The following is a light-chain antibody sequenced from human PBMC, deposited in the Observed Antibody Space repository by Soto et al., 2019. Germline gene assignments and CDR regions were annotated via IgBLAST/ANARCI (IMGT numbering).Light chain of an antibody. J-gene: IGKJ1*01. CDR2: AAS. Sequence: DIQMTQSPSSLSASVGDRVTITCRTSQTISSYLNWYQQKPGKAPKLLIYAASSLQSGVPSRFSGSGSGTDFTLTISSLQPEDLAIYFCQQTYSTPRTLGQGTKVEIK. V-gene: IGKV1-39*01. CDR1: QTISSY. CDR3: QQTYSTPRT.